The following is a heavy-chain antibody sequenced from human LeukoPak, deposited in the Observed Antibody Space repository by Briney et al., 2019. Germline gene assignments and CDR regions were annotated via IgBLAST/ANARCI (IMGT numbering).Heavy chain of an antibody. CDR2: MFYSGST. D-gene: IGHD2-2*01. CDR3: ARGVCTSSSCYAGDYGIDV. Sequence: SETLSLTCTVSGGSISSYYWSWIRQPPGKGLEYIGYMFYSGSTNYNLSLKSRVTISVDKSKSQFSLKLSSVTAADTAVYYCARGVCTSSSCYAGDYGIDVWGQGTTVTVSS. J-gene: IGHJ6*02. V-gene: IGHV4-59*08. CDR1: GGSISSYY.